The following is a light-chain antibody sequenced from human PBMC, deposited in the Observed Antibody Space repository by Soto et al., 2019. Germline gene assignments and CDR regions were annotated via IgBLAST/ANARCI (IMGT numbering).Light chain of an antibody. CDR2: KAS. CDR1: EGINNY. Sequence: DIQMTQSPSSLSASIGDRVTIICRASEGINNYLAWFQQKPGKAPKVLIYKASTLESGVPSRFSGSGSGTEFTLTINGLQPDDFATYYCQHYQSYLWTFGQGTKVDIK. CDR3: QHYQSYLWT. J-gene: IGKJ1*01. V-gene: IGKV1-16*01.